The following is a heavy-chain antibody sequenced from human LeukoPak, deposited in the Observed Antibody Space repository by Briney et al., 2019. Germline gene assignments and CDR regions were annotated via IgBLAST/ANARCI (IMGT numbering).Heavy chain of an antibody. D-gene: IGHD2-21*02. Sequence: PGGSLRLSCAASGFTVSSDYMSWVRQAPGKGLEWVAFIRYDGSNQYYTNSVKGRFTISRDNSKNTLYVQMNSLRGDDTGVYYCAKEGMVTPIDYWGQGTLVTVSS. J-gene: IGHJ4*02. CDR2: IRYDGSNQ. CDR3: AKEGMVTPIDY. CDR1: GFTVSSDY. V-gene: IGHV3-30*02.